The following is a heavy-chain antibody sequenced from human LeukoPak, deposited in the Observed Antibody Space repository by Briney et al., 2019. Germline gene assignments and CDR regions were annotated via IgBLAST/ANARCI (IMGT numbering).Heavy chain of an antibody. V-gene: IGHV4-34*01. CDR3: ARGSYGSGTYVSSNFYYIDV. CDR2: IDQSGST. Sequence: PSETLSLTCGVSGGSFSGYYWSWIRQSPGKGLEWIGEIDQSGSTTYNPSLRSRLTISVAASKNQSSLSLYSVTAADTAVYYCARGSYGSGTYVSSNFYYIDVWVKGTAVTVSS. J-gene: IGHJ6*03. D-gene: IGHD3-10*01. CDR1: GGSFSGYY.